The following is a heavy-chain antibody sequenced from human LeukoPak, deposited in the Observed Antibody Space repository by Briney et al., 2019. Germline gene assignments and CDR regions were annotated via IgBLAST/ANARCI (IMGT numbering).Heavy chain of an antibody. CDR1: GGSFSVYY. Sequence: KPSETLSLTCAVYGGSFSVYYWSWMRQPPGKGLEWIGEINHSGSTNYNPSLKSRVTISVDTSKNQFSLKLSSVTAADTAVYYCASRIVVPAAIASDYWGQGTLVTVSS. V-gene: IGHV4-34*01. CDR2: INHSGST. J-gene: IGHJ4*02. D-gene: IGHD2-2*01. CDR3: ASRIVVPAAIASDY.